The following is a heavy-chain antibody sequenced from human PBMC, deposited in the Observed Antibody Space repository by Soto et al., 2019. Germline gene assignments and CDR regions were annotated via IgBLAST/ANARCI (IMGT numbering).Heavy chain of an antibody. Sequence: GASVKVSCKASGGTFSSYAISWVRQAPGQGLEWMGGIIPIFGTANYAQKFQGRVTITADESTSTAYMELSSLRSEDTAVYYCARAFVKAYCGGDCYFDAFDIWGQGTMVTVS. D-gene: IGHD2-21*02. V-gene: IGHV1-69*13. CDR3: ARAFVKAYCGGDCYFDAFDI. CDR1: GGTFSSYA. CDR2: IIPIFGTA. J-gene: IGHJ3*02.